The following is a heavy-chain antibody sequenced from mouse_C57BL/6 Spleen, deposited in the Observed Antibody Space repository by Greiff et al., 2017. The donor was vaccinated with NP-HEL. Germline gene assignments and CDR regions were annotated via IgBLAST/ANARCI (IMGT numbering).Heavy chain of an antibody. V-gene: IGHV1-80*01. CDR1: GYAFSSYW. CDR2: IYPGDGDT. J-gene: IGHJ4*01. D-gene: IGHD2-1*01. CDR3: TNGNYAAMDD. Sequence: VQLQQSGAELVKPGASVKISCKASGYAFSSYWMNWVKQRPGKGLEWIGQIYPGDGDTNYNGKFKGKATLTADKSSSTAYMQLSSLTSEDTAVYYCTNGNYAAMDDWGQGTSVTVSS.